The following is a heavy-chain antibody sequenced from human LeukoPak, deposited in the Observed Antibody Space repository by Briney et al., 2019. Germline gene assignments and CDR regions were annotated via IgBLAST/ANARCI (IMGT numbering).Heavy chain of an antibody. Sequence: GASVKVSCKTSGYTFTGYYMHWVRQAPGQGLERMGLINPNNGGTNYAQKFQGRVTITADKSTSTAYMELSSLRSEDTAVYYCARLRFLEWLLGYYGMDVWGQGTTVTVSS. V-gene: IGHV1-2*02. J-gene: IGHJ6*02. CDR1: GYTFTGYY. D-gene: IGHD3-3*01. CDR2: INPNNGGT. CDR3: ARLRFLEWLLGYYGMDV.